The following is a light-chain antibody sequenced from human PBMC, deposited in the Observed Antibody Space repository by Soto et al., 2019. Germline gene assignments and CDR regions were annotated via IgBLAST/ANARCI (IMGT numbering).Light chain of an antibody. CDR3: QQYYDWPIT. V-gene: IGKV3-15*01. J-gene: IGKJ5*01. CDR2: GAS. CDR1: QSISSN. Sequence: EIVVTQSAATLSVSPWERATLSCRASQSISSNLAWYQQNPGQAPRLLIYGASTRATGIPARFSGSGSGTEFTLTISSLQSEDFAVYYCQQYYDWPITVGQGTRLEI.